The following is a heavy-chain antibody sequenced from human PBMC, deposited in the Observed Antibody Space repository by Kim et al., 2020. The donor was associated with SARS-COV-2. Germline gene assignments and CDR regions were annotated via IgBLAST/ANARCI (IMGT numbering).Heavy chain of an antibody. D-gene: IGHD3-22*01. CDR2: INPSGGST. Sequence: ASVKVSCKASGYTFTSYYMHWVRQAPGQGLEWMGIINPSGGSTSYAQKFQGRVTMTRDTSTSTVYMELSSLRSEDTAVYYCARRRRDYYDSSGSITDAFDIWGQGTMVTVSS. J-gene: IGHJ3*02. CDR3: ARRRRDYYDSSGSITDAFDI. CDR1: GYTFTSYY. V-gene: IGHV1-46*01.